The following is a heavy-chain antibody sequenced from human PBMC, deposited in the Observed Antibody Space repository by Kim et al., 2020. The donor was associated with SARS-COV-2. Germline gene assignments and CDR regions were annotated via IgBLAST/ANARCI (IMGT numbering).Heavy chain of an antibody. CDR3: ARGGIGATYYFDY. V-gene: IGHV3-53*01. D-gene: IGHD1-26*01. Sequence: YPEPVTRRFNNSRENPKNTMYLQMNSLRAEDTAVYYCARGGIGATYYFDYWGQGTLVTVSS. J-gene: IGHJ4*02.